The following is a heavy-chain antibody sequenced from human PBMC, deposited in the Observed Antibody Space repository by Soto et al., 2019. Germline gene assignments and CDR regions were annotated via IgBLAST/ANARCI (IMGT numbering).Heavy chain of an antibody. D-gene: IGHD3-10*01. Sequence: QVQLVQSGAEVKSAGSSVKVSCKASGDTFNFYSINWVRQAPGLGLEWVGRVNPILSMSNYAQRLQGRVTMTADMSTGTAYMELRSLRSEDTAIYYCASNYGSGYRAFDSWGQGALVTVSS. CDR2: VNPILSMS. J-gene: IGHJ4*02. CDR1: GDTFNFYS. CDR3: ASNYGSGYRAFDS. V-gene: IGHV1-69*02.